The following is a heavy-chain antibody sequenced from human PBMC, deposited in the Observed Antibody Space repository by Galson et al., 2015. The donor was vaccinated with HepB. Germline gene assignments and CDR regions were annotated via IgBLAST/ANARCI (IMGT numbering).Heavy chain of an antibody. CDR2: ISYDGSIK. D-gene: IGHD2-8*02. CDR1: GFTFSSYA. J-gene: IGHJ4*02. Sequence: SLRLSCAASGFTFSSYAMHWVRQAPGKGLEWVAVISYDGSIKHYADSVKGRFTISRDNSKNTLYLQMSSLRAEDTAVHYCARDSGGVFEYWGQGTLVTVSS. V-gene: IGHV3-30-3*01. CDR3: ARDSGGVFEY.